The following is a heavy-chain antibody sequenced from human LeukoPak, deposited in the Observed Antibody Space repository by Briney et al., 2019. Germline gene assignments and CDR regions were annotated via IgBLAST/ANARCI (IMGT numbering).Heavy chain of an antibody. CDR1: GYSFTSYW. CDR3: ARLAYYYDSSGYSYYFDY. J-gene: IGHJ4*02. Sequence: GESLKISCKGSGYSFTSYWIGWVRPMPGKGLEWVGIIYPGDSDTRYSPSFQGQVTISADKSISTAYLQWSSLKASDTAMYYCARLAYYYDSSGYSYYFDYWGQGTLVTVSS. D-gene: IGHD3-22*01. CDR2: IYPGDSDT. V-gene: IGHV5-51*01.